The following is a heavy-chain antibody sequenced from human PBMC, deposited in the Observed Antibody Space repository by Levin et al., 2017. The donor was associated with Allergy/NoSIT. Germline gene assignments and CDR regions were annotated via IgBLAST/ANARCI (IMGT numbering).Heavy chain of an antibody. CDR3: ARDAVGGLHIAD. D-gene: IGHD6-13*01. CDR2: IKQDGSEK. CDR1: GFTFSSYW. J-gene: IGHJ4*02. V-gene: IGHV3-7*01. Sequence: ETLSLTCAASGFTFSSYWMSWVRQAPGKGLEWVANIKQDGSEKYYVDSVKGRFTISRDNAKNSLYLQMNSLRAEDTAVYYCARDAVGGLHIADWGQGTLVTVSS.